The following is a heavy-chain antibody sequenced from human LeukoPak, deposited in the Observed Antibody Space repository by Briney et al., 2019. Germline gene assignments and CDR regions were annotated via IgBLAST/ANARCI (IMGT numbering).Heavy chain of an antibody. CDR2: ISAYNGNT. V-gene: IGHV1-18*01. D-gene: IGHD3-16*02. CDR1: GYTFTSYG. J-gene: IGHJ6*03. CDR3: ARLYYDYVWGSSRLWYYYYMDV. Sequence: ASVKVSCKASGYTFTSYGISWVRQAPGQGLEWMGWISAYNGNTNYAQKLQGRVTMTTDTSTSTAYMELRSLRSDDTAVYYGARLYYDYVWGSSRLWYYYYMDVWGKGTTVTVSS.